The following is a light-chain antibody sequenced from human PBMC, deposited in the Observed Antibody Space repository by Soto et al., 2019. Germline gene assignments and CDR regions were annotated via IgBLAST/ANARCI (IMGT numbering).Light chain of an antibody. CDR3: HQRVNWSPYT. J-gene: IGKJ2*01. CDR2: DAS. V-gene: IGKV3-11*01. CDR1: QSVSSS. Sequence: EIVVTQSPATMSVSPGERATLSCRASQSVSSSLAWYQLKTGQGPRLLIYDASTRATGIPPRFSGSGSGTAVSPPISSREPEDFAINYCHQRVNWSPYTFGPGTKVEIK.